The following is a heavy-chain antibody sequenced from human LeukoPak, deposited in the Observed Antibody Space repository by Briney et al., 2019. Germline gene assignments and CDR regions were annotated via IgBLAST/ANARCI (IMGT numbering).Heavy chain of an antibody. CDR1: GYTFTSYD. CDR3: ARGISITTPVDY. CDR2: MNPNSGNT. J-gene: IGHJ4*02. Sequence: ASVKVSCKVSGYTFTSYDINWVRQATGQGLEWMGWMNPNSGNTGYAQKFQGRVTMTRNTSISTAYMELSSLRSEDTAVYYCARGISITTPVDYWGQGTLVTVSS. V-gene: IGHV1-8*01. D-gene: IGHD3-10*01.